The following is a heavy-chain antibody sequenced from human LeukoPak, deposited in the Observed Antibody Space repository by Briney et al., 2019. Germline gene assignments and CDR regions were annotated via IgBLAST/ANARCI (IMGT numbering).Heavy chain of an antibody. D-gene: IGHD3-22*01. Sequence: PGGSLRLSCAASGFTFSSYGVHWVRQAPGKGLEWVAFIRYDGSNKYYADSVKGRFTISRDNSKSTLYLQMNSLRAEDTAVYYCAKGTSSGPDYWGQGTLVTVSS. CDR3: AKGTSSGPDY. J-gene: IGHJ4*02. V-gene: IGHV3-30*02. CDR2: IRYDGSNK. CDR1: GFTFSSYG.